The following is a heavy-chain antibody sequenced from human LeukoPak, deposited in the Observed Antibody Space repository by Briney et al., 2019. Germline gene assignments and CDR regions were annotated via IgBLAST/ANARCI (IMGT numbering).Heavy chain of an antibody. CDR3: AKDREGLGNDYFDY. Sequence: GRSLRLSCAASGFTFDDYAMHWVRQAPGKGLEWVSGISRNSGSIGYADSVKGRFTISRDNAKNSLYLQMNSLRAEDTALYYCAKDREGLGNDYFDYWGQGTLVTVSS. V-gene: IGHV3-9*01. CDR2: ISRNSGSI. CDR1: GFTFDDYA. J-gene: IGHJ4*02.